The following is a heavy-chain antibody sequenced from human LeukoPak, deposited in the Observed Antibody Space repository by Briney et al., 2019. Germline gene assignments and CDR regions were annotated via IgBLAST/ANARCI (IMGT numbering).Heavy chain of an antibody. CDR1: GGSFSGYY. V-gene: IGHV4-34*01. Sequence: SSETLSLTCAVYGGSFSGYYWSWIRQPPGKGLEWIGEINHSGSTNYNPSLKSRVTISVDTSKNQFSLKLSSVTAADTAVYYCAMYYYDSSGYHVFDYWGQGTLVTVSP. CDR2: INHSGST. CDR3: AMYYYDSSGYHVFDY. J-gene: IGHJ4*02. D-gene: IGHD3-22*01.